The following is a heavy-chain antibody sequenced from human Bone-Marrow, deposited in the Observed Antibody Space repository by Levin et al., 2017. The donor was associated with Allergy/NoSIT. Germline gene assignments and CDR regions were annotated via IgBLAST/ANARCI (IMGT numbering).Heavy chain of an antibody. Sequence: GASLPLSFSSSVFTFCIFYMNWFLQSPVPFLSFFSSLRARPRALQYADSMKGRCTISRDNTKNSLYLQMNSLRAEDTAVYYCARAAALTSPLTYWGQGTLVTVSS. V-gene: IGHV3-21*01. CDR2: LRARPRAL. CDR1: VFTFCIFY. CDR3: ARAAALTSPLTY. J-gene: IGHJ4*02. D-gene: IGHD3-9*01.